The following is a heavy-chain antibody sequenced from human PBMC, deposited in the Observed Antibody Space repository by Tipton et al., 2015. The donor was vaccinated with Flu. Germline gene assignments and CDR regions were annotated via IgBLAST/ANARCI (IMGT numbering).Heavy chain of an antibody. J-gene: IGHJ4*02. CDR2: IYYSGST. CDR1: GGSISSYY. CDR3: AREGDGFGPAMVTG. V-gene: IGHV4-59*01. D-gene: IGHD5-18*01. Sequence: GLVKPSETLSLTCTVSGGSISSYYWSWIRQPPGKGLEWIGYIYYSGSTNYNPSLKSRVTISVDTSKNQFSLKLSSVTAADTAVYYCAREGDGFGPAMVTGWGQGTLVTVSS.